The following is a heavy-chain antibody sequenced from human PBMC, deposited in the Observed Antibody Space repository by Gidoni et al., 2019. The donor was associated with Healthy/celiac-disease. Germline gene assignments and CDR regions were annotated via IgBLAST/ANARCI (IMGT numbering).Heavy chain of an antibody. D-gene: IGHD6-13*01. V-gene: IGHV4-31*03. CDR3: AREAAAPRPDTETYYFDY. J-gene: IGHJ4*02. Sequence: QVQLQESGPGLVKPSQTLSLTCTVSGGSISSGGYYWSGIRQHPGKGLEWIGYIYYSGSTYYNPSLKSRVTISVDTSKNQFSLKLSSVTAADTAVYYCAREAAAPRPDTETYYFDYWGQGTLVTVSS. CDR1: GGSISSGGYY. CDR2: IYYSGST.